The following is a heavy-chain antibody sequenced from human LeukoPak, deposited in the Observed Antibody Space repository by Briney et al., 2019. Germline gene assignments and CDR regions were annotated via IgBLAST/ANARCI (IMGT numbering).Heavy chain of an antibody. CDR3: ARGRTHYYGSGSYYRTLAFDY. CDR2: MYYSGSP. J-gene: IGHJ4*02. Sequence: SETLSLTCTVSGGSIISTTSYWGWIRQPPGKGLEWIGTMYYSGSPYYTPSLEGRVTISVDTSKNQFSLKLSSVTAADTAVYYCARGRTHYYGSGSYYRTLAFDYWGQGTLVTVSS. V-gene: IGHV4-39*07. D-gene: IGHD3-10*01. CDR1: GGSIISTTSY.